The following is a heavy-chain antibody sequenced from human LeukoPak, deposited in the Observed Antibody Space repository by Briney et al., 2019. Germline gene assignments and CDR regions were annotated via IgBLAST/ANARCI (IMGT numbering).Heavy chain of an antibody. CDR3: ARRGRNSSGWQDYL. D-gene: IGHD6-25*01. J-gene: IGHJ4*02. CDR2: IYHSGST. Sequence: SETLSLTCAVSGYSISSGYYWGWIRQPPGKGLEWIGSIYHSGSTYYNPSLKSRVTISVDTSKNQFSLKLSSVTAADTAVYYCARRGRNSSGWQDYLWGQGTLVTVSS. CDR1: GYSISSGYY. V-gene: IGHV4-38-2*01.